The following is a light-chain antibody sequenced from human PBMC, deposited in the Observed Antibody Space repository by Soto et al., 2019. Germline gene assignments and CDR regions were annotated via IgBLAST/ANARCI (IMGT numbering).Light chain of an antibody. V-gene: IGKV1-5*01. Sequence: DIQMTQSPSTLSASVGDRVTITCGASQSISSWLAWYQQKPGKAPKYLIYDASTLDSGAPSRFSGSGSGTDFTLTISCLQSEDFATYYCQQYYSYPSITFGQGTRLEI. J-gene: IGKJ5*01. CDR2: DAS. CDR3: QQYYSYPSIT. CDR1: QSISSW.